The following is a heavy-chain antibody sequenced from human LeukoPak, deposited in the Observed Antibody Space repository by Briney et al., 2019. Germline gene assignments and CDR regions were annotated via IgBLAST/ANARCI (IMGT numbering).Heavy chain of an antibody. D-gene: IGHD2/OR15-2a*01. CDR3: ARKGNGIYYFDY. V-gene: IGHV4-31*03. CDR1: GGSISSGGYY. Sequence: PSETLSLTCTVSGGSISSGGYYWSWIRQLPGKGLEWIGYIYNTGSTYYNPSLQSRVTVSVDTSKNQFSLKLSSVTAADTAVYYCARKGNGIYYFDYWGQGTLVTFSS. CDR2: IYNTGST. J-gene: IGHJ4*02.